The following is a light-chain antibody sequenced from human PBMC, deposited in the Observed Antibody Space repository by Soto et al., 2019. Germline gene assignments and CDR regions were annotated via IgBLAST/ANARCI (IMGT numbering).Light chain of an antibody. Sequence: QSALTQPRSVSGSPGQSVTISCTGTSSDIGDYNYVSWHQQHPGKAPKLVIYDVIQRPSGVPDRFSASKSGNTASLTISGLQAEDADDYYCCSYAAGDSFKFGGGTKLTVL. J-gene: IGLJ2*01. CDR2: DVI. CDR1: SSDIGDYNY. CDR3: CSYAAGDSFK. V-gene: IGLV2-11*01.